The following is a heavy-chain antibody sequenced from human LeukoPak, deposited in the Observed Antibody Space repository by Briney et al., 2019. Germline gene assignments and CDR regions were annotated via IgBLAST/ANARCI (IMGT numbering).Heavy chain of an antibody. CDR1: GFTFSSYA. Sequence: PGGSLRLSCAASGFTFSSYAMHWVRQAPGKGLEWVAVISYDGSNKYYADSVKGRFTISRDNSKNTLYLQMNSLRAEDTAVYYCARDESTVTHPVDYWGQGTLVTVSS. J-gene: IGHJ4*02. CDR3: ARDESTVTHPVDY. V-gene: IGHV3-30-3*01. CDR2: ISYDGSNK. D-gene: IGHD4-17*01.